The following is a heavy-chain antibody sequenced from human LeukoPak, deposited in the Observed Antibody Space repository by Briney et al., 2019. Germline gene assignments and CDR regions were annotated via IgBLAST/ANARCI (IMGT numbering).Heavy chain of an antibody. V-gene: IGHV1-69*04. CDR3: ALSGDYYDSSGVQH. D-gene: IGHD3-22*01. Sequence: GASVKVSCKASGGTFSSYAISWVRQAPGQGLEWMGRIIPIFGMANYAQKFQGRVTIIADKSTSTAYMELSSLRSEDTAVYYCALSGDYYDSSGVQHWGQGTLVTVSS. J-gene: IGHJ1*01. CDR2: IIPIFGMA. CDR1: GGTFSSYA.